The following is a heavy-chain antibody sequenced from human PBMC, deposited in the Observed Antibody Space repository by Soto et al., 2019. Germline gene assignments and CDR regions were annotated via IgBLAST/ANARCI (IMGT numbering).Heavy chain of an antibody. V-gene: IGHV4-59*01. CDR3: ARDMGGGSSWPLGWFDP. Sequence: PSDTLSLTCTVSGGSISSYYWSWIRQPPGKGLEWIGYIYYSGSTNYNPSLKSRVTISVDTSKNQFSLKLSSVTAADTAVYYCARDMGGGSSWPLGWFDPWGEGTQVTVYS. D-gene: IGHD6-13*01. J-gene: IGHJ5*02. CDR1: GGSISSYY. CDR2: IYYSGST.